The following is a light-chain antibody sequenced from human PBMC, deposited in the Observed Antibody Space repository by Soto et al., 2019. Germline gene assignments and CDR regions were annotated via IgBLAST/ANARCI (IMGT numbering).Light chain of an antibody. J-gene: IGKJ1*01. CDR2: GAT. CDR1: QSISSN. V-gene: IGKV3-11*01. CDR3: QQRSNWPPT. Sequence: EMAGAQSPATLSVTQGERATLSCRASQSISSNLAWYQQKPGQAPRLLIYGATSRAAGIPDRFSGSGSGTDSTLTISSLEPEDFAVYYCQQRSNWPPTFGQGTKVDIK.